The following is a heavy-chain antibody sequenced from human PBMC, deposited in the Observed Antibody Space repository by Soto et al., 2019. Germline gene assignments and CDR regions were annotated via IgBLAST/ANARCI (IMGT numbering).Heavy chain of an antibody. CDR3: ARAPRAVPDAFDI. J-gene: IGHJ3*02. V-gene: IGHV3-30-3*01. CDR2: ISYDGSNK. D-gene: IGHD6-19*01. CDR1: GFTFSSYA. Sequence: QVQLVESGGGVVQPGRSLRLSCAAPGFTFSSYAMHWVRQAPGKGLEWVAVISYDGSNKYYADSVKGRFTISRDNSKNTLYLQMNSLRAEDTAVYYCARAPRAVPDAFDIWGQGTMVTVSS.